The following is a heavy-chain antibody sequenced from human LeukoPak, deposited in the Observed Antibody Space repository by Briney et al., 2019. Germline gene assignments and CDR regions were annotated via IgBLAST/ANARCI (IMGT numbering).Heavy chain of an antibody. CDR3: ATDLPRFLEWLF. CDR2: FDPEDGET. J-gene: IGHJ4*02. CDR1: GGTFSSYA. V-gene: IGHV1-24*01. Sequence: AASVKVSCKASGGTFSSYAISWVRQAPGQGLEWMGGFDPEDGETIYAQKFQGRVTMTEDTSTDTAYMELSSLRSEDTAVYYCATDLPRFLEWLFWGQGTLVTVSS. D-gene: IGHD3-3*01.